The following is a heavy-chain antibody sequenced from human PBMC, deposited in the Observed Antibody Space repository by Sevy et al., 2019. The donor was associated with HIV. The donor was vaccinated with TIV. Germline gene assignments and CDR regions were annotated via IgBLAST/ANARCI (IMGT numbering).Heavy chain of an antibody. Sequence: GGSLRLSCAASGFTFSDDWMSWVRQAPGKGLEWVADIKQDGSERRYVDSVKGRFTISRDNATNSLFLHINSLRVEDTAIYYCVKSKGDYYFDYWGQGTLVTVSS. CDR1: GFTFSDDW. CDR2: IKQDGSER. V-gene: IGHV3-7*01. CDR3: VKSKGDYYFDY. D-gene: IGHD2-21*02. J-gene: IGHJ4*02.